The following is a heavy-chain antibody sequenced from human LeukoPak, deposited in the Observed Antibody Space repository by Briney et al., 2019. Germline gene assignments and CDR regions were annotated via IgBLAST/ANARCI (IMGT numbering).Heavy chain of an antibody. V-gene: IGHV1-69*06. CDR3: ASGGWLLPPY. Sequence: ASVTVSFKSSGGTFISYAISWVRQAPGQGLEWMGRIIPIFGTANYAQKFQGRVTITADKSTSTAYMELSSLRSEDTAVYYCASGGWLLPPYWGQGTLVTVSS. J-gene: IGHJ4*02. D-gene: IGHD3-22*01. CDR2: IIPIFGTA. CDR1: GGTFISYA.